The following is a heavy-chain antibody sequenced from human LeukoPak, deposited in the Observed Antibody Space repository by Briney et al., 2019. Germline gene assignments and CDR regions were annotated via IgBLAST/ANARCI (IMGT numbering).Heavy chain of an antibody. Sequence: ASVKVSCKASGYTFTSYGFTWVRQAPGQGLEWMGWISVYNGNTNYSQSLQGRVSMTIDTSATTAYMELRSLRSEDTAVYFCARATLSDYYFNYWGQGTLVTVSS. CDR1: GYTFTSYG. CDR2: ISVYNGNT. CDR3: ARATLSDYYFNY. J-gene: IGHJ4*02. V-gene: IGHV1-18*01.